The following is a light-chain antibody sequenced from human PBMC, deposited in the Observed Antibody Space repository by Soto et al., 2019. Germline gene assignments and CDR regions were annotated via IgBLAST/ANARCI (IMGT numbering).Light chain of an antibody. CDR1: SSNIGNNH. V-gene: IGLV1-47*01. CDR3: AAWDDSLRVWV. CDR2: KTN. J-gene: IGLJ7*01. Sequence: QLVLTQPPSASGTPGQRVTISCSGSSSNIGNNHLFWYQQLPGTAPKLLIYKTNHRPSRVPDRFSASKSGTSASLAISGLRSEDEADYYCAAWDDSLRVWVFGGGTQLTVL.